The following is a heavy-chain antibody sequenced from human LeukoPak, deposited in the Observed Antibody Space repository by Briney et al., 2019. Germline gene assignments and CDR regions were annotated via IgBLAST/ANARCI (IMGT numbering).Heavy chain of an antibody. CDR3: ARVRWSLTRGDY. CDR1: GYSISSGYY. CDR2: IYHSGST. D-gene: IGHD2-15*01. Sequence: PSETLSLTCTVSGYSISSGYYWGWIRQPPGKGLEWIGSIYHSGSTYYNPSLKSRVTISVDTSKNQFSLKLSSVTAADTAVYYCARVRWSLTRGDYWGQGTLVTVSS. V-gene: IGHV4-38-2*02. J-gene: IGHJ4*02.